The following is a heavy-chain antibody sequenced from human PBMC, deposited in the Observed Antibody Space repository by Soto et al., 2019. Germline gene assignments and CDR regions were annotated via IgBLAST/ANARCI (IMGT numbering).Heavy chain of an antibody. J-gene: IGHJ4*02. CDR1: GGSFSGYY. CDR3: ARGWGRIFDY. CDR2: INHSGST. V-gene: IGHV4-34*01. Sequence: QVQLQQWGAGLLKPSETLSLTCAVYGGSFSGYYWNWIRQPPGKGLEWIGEINHSGSTNYNPSLKSRVTLSVDTSKNHFSLKLSSVTAADTAVYYCARGWGRIFDYWGQGTLVTGSS. D-gene: IGHD7-27*01.